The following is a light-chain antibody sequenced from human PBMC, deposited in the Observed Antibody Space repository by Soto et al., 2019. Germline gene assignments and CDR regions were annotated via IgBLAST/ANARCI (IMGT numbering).Light chain of an antibody. CDR1: SSDVGGYKF. CDR2: EVT. J-gene: IGLJ3*02. CDR3: SAYAGTNKWV. Sequence: QSALTQPPSASGSPGQSVTISCTGTSSDVGGYKFVSWYQQNPGKAPQLIIYEVTTRPSGVPDRFSGSKSGNTASLTISGLEGDDGADYYCSAYAGTNKWVFGGGPKLTAL. V-gene: IGLV2-8*01.